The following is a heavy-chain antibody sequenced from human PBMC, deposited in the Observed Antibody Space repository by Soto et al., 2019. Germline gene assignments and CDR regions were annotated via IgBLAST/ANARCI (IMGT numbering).Heavy chain of an antibody. CDR3: ARDRWYYGSGSYYNTYYYYYYMDV. Sequence: GGSLRLSCAASGFTFSSYSMNWVRQAPGKGLEWVSSISSSSSYIYYADSVKGRFTISRDNAKNSLYLQMNSLRAEDTAVYYCARDRWYYGSGSYYNTYYYYYYMDVWGKGTTVTVSS. J-gene: IGHJ6*03. V-gene: IGHV3-21*01. CDR1: GFTFSSYS. CDR2: ISSSSSYI. D-gene: IGHD3-10*01.